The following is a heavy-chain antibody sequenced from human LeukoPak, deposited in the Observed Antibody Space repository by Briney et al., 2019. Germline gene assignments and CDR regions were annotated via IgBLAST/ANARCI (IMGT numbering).Heavy chain of an antibody. Sequence: GGSLRLSCAASGFTFSTYAMSWVRQAPGKGLEWVSYISSSGSTIYYADSVKGRFTISRDNAKNSLYLQMNSLRAEDTAVYFCARDPAEPYYDFWSGYYTLGEDDAFDIWGQGTMVTVSS. CDR2: ISSSGSTI. D-gene: IGHD3-3*01. V-gene: IGHV3-11*01. CDR1: GFTFSTYA. CDR3: ARDPAEPYYDFWSGYYTLGEDDAFDI. J-gene: IGHJ3*02.